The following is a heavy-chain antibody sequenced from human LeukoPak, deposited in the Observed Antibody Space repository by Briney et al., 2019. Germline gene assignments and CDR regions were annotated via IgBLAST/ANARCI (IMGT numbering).Heavy chain of an antibody. J-gene: IGHJ3*02. Sequence: PGGSLRLSCAASGFTFSSDAMHWVRQAPGKGLEWVAAISYDGSNKNYADSVKGRFTISRDNSKNTLYLQMDNLRAEDTAVYYCARVTTAIPDALDIWGQGTMVTVSS. CDR1: GFTFSSDA. CDR3: ARVTTAIPDALDI. CDR2: ISYDGSNK. V-gene: IGHV3-30*04. D-gene: IGHD2-21*02.